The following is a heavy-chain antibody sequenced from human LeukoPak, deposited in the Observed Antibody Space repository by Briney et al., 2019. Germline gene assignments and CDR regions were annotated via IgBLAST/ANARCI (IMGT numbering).Heavy chain of an antibody. CDR2: ITDSGGYT. CDR1: GLTFSRYA. J-gene: IGHJ4*02. V-gene: IGHV3-23*01. D-gene: IGHD2-2*02. CDR3: ATYPRPHFNY. Sequence: GGTLRLSCAASGLTFSRYAMSWVRQAPGKGLQWVSGITDSGGYTYYADSVKGRFTISRDNSRYTLYLQMNSLRAEDTAVYYCATYPRPHFNYWGQGTLVTLST.